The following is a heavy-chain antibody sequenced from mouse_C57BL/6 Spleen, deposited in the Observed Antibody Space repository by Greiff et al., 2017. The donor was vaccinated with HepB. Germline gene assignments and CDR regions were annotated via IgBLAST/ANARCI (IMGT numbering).Heavy chain of an antibody. Sequence: QVQLQQPGAELVRPGTSVKLSCKASGYTFTSYWMHWVKQRPGQGLEWIGVIDPSDSYTNYNQKFKGKATLTVDTSSSTAYMQLSSLTSEDSAVYYCAREASYYFDYWGQGTTLTVSS. V-gene: IGHV1-59*01. D-gene: IGHD6-1*01. J-gene: IGHJ2*01. CDR1: GYTFTSYW. CDR2: IDPSDSYT. CDR3: AREASYYFDY.